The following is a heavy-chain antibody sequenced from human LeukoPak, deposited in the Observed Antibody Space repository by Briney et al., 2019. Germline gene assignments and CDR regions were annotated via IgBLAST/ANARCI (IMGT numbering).Heavy chain of an antibody. CDR2: IKQDGTEK. CDR1: GFTFTTYW. D-gene: IGHD1-14*01. J-gene: IGHJ4*02. Sequence: PGGSLRLSCAASGFTFTTYWLGWVRQPPGKGLEWVANIKQDGTEKYYVDSVKGRFTVSRDKAKNTLYLQMNSLRADDTAVYYCARETPGSRVFDSWGQGTLVTVSS. CDR3: ARETPGSRVFDS. V-gene: IGHV3-7*01.